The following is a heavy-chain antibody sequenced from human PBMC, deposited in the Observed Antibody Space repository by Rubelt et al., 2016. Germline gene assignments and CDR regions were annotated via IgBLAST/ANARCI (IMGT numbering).Heavy chain of an antibody. D-gene: IGHD5-18*01. V-gene: IGHV4-34*02. CDR1: VGTFSGYY. CDR2: INHRGDT. J-gene: IGHJ4*02. CDR3: VRGGNNYAHKGGFDR. Sequence: QVELQQRGAGLLKPSETLSITCDVYVGTFSGYYWNWIRQPPGKGLEWIGGINHRGDTNYNPSLQGRVSISMAASKRQISLRLGSAHAADTAGYYCVRGGNNYAHKGGFDRWGQGTLVTVSS.